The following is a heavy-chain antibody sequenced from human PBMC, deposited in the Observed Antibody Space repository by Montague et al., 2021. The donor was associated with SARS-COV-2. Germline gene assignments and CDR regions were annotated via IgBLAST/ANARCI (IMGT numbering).Heavy chain of an antibody. Sequence: SLRLSCAASGFTFNSCAMSWVRQAPGKGLEWVSVIYSGGSSTFYADSVKGRFTISRDKSKNTLYLQMNSLRAEDTAVYYCAKSSGSYGDYFDYWGQGTLVTVSS. CDR2: IYSGGSST. CDR3: AKSSGSYGDYFDY. V-gene: IGHV3-23*03. J-gene: IGHJ4*02. CDR1: GFTFNSCA. D-gene: IGHD1-26*01.